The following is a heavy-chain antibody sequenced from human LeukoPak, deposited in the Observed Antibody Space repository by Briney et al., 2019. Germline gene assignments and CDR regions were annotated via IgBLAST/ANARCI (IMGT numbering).Heavy chain of an antibody. D-gene: IGHD4-17*01. V-gene: IGHV4-34*01. Sequence: PSETLSLTCAVYGGSFSGHYWSWIRQPPGKGLEWIGEINHSGSTNYNPSLKSRVTISIDTSKNQFSLKLSAVTAADTAVYYCARVVYGDYPIPTYYYYYYMDVWGKGTTVTVSS. CDR3: ARVVYGDYPIPTYYYYYYMDV. CDR2: INHSGST. CDR1: GGSFSGHY. J-gene: IGHJ6*03.